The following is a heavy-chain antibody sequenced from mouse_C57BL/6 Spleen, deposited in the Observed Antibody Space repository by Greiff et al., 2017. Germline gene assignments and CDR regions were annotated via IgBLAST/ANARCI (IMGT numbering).Heavy chain of an antibody. J-gene: IGHJ4*01. V-gene: IGHV5-4*01. CDR2: ISDGGSYT. CDR3: ARDGLRYAMDD. D-gene: IGHD2-4*01. CDR1: GFTFSSYA. Sequence: EVKLMESGGGLVKPGGSLKLSCAASGFTFSSYAMSWVRQTPEKRLEWVATISDGGSYTYYPDNVKGRFTISRDNAKNNLYLQMSHLKSEDTAMYYCARDGLRYAMDDWGQGTSVTVSS.